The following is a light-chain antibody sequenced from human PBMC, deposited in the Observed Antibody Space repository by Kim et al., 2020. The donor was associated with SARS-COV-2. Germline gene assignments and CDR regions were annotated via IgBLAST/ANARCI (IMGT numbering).Light chain of an antibody. CDR2: DAS. CDR1: QGISSA. J-gene: IGKJ4*01. CDR3: QQFNSYPFT. V-gene: IGKV1-13*02. Sequence: AIQLTQSPSSLSASAGDRVTITCRASQGISSALAWYQQKPGKPPKLLIYDASTLESGVPSRFSGSGSGTDFTLTISSLQPEDFATYHCQQFNSYPFTFGGGTKLEI.